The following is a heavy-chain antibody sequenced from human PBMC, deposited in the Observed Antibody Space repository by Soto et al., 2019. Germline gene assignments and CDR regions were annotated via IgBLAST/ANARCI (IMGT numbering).Heavy chain of an antibody. V-gene: IGHV4-61*03. CDR2: IHNSVNT. Sequence: PSETLSLTCAVSGDSVGSGGYFWSWIRQSPGKGLEWIGHIHNSVNTEYNPPLRGRVTISVDTSKNHFSLNLRSVTAAATAIYSSARTDSAGRWAAWYWAPGTLVTVS. D-gene: IGHD6-13*01. CDR1: GDSVGSGGYF. J-gene: IGHJ1*01. CDR3: ARTDSAGRWAAWY.